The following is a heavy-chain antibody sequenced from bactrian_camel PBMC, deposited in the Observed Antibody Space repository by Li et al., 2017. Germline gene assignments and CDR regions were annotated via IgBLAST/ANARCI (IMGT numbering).Heavy chain of an antibody. Sequence: VQLVESGGGSVQAGGSLRLSCTAVSGRTFEDPAMAWYRQAPGNECEFVSAILTHGAAYYADSVRGRFTISHDSATNTMYLQMDSLNPEDTGTYYCAADSVNLQLARWYSYWGQGTQVTVS. CDR2: ILTHGAA. CDR3: AADSVNLQLARWYSY. J-gene: IGHJ4*01. D-gene: IGHD4*01. CDR1: GRTFEDPA. V-gene: IGHV3S55*01.